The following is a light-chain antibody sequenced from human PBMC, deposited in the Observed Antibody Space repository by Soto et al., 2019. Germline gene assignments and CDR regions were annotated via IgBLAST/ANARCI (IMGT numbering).Light chain of an antibody. J-gene: IGKJ4*01. CDR3: QQFSSDPLT. Sequence: FVLTQSPGSLSLSQGERATLSCRASQTVRNNYLGWYQQQPGQAPRLLIYDASSRANGIPDRFSGGGSGTDFTLTISRLEPEDFAVYYCQQFSSDPLTFGGGTKVDIK. CDR2: DAS. V-gene: IGKV3-20*01. CDR1: QTVRNNY.